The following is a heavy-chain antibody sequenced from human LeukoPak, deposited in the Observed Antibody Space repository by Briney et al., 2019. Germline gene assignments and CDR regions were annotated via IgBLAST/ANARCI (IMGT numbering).Heavy chain of an antibody. CDR1: GFTFSSYS. CDR3: ARGRAHDAFDI. J-gene: IGHJ3*02. Sequence: GGSLRFSCAASGFTFSSYSMNWVRQAPGKGLEWVSSISSSSSYIYYADSVKGRFTISRDNAKNSLYLQMNSLRAEDTAVYYCARGRAHDAFDIWGQGTMVTVSS. V-gene: IGHV3-21*01. CDR2: ISSSSSYI.